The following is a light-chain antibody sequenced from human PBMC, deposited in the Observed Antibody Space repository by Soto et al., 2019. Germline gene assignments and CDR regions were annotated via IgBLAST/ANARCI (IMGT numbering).Light chain of an antibody. J-gene: IGKJ4*01. CDR3: QQYNDWPPLT. CDR1: QSVGDR. Sequence: VMTQSPATLSVSPGERATLSCRAIQSVGDRLAWYQQKPGQAPMLLMYNTSIRASGVPARFSASGSGTEFTLTISSLQSEDFAVYYCQQYNDWPPLTFGGGTTVEIK. CDR2: NTS. V-gene: IGKV3-15*01.